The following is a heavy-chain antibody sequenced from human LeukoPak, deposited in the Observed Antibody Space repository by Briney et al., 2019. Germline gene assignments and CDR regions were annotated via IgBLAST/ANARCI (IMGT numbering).Heavy chain of an antibody. J-gene: IGHJ5*02. Sequence: PGGSLRLSCAASGFTFSSYAMSWVRQAPGKGLEWVSAISGSGGSTYYADSVKGRFTISRDNAKNSLYLQMNSLRAEDTAVYYCARAFRSTSYNIPWNWFDPWGQGTLVTVSS. CDR3: ARAFRSTSYNIPWNWFDP. V-gene: IGHV3-23*01. D-gene: IGHD2-2*01. CDR1: GFTFSSYA. CDR2: ISGSGGST.